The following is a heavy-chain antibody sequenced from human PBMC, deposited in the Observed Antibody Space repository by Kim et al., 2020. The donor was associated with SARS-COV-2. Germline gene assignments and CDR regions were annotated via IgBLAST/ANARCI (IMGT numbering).Heavy chain of an antibody. V-gene: IGHV3-30*18. CDR3: AKDLRSIFGSGYDSDYY. Sequence: GGSLRLSCAASGFTFSSYGMHWVRQAPGKGLEWVAVISYDGSNKYYADSVKGRFTISRDNSKNTLYLQMNSLRAEDTAVYYCAKDLRSIFGSGYDSDYY. D-gene: IGHD5-12*01. J-gene: IGHJ6*01. CDR2: ISYDGSNK. CDR1: GFTFSSYG.